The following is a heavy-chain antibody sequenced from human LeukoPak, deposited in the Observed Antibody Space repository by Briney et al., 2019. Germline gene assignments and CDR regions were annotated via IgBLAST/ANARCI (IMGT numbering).Heavy chain of an antibody. CDR3: ASLGVGATGAFDI. V-gene: IGHV4-59*08. D-gene: IGHD1-26*01. CDR1: GGSISSYY. J-gene: IGHJ3*02. Sequence: SDTLSLTCTVSGGSISSYYWSWIRQPPGKGLEWIGYIYYSGSTNYNPSLKSRVTISVDTSKNQFSLKLSSVTAADTAVYYCASLGVGATGAFDIWGQGTMVTVSS. CDR2: IYYSGST.